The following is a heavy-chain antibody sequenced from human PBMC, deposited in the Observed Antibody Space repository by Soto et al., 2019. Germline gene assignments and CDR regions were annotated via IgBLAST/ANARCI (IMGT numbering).Heavy chain of an antibody. D-gene: IGHD6-19*01. J-gene: IGHJ5*02. CDR2: IIPIFGTA. CDR3: ARSVAVAGSNWFDP. CDR1: GGTFSSYA. Sequence: QVQLVQSGAEVKKPGSSVKVSCKASGGTFSSYAISWVRQAPGQGLEWMGGIIPIFGTANYAQRFQGRVTITADASTSTAYMALSSLRSEDTAVYYCARSVAVAGSNWFDPWGQGTLVTVSS. V-gene: IGHV1-69*12.